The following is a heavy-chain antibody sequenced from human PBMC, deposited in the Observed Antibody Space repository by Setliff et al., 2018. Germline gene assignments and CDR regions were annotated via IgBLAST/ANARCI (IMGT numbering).Heavy chain of an antibody. CDR1: GGTFSIYT. D-gene: IGHD3-3*01. J-gene: IGHJ3*02. Sequence: ASLKVSCKASGGTFSIYTISWVRQAPGQGLEWMGRIIPIFGTANYAQKFQGRVTITADKSTSTAYMELSSLRSEDTAVYYCAISTIFGVVSPTPDAFDIWGQGTMVTVSS. V-gene: IGHV1-69*08. CDR2: IIPIFGTA. CDR3: AISTIFGVVSPTPDAFDI.